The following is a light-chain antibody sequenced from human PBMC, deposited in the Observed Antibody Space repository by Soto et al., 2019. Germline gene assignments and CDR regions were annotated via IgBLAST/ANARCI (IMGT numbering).Light chain of an antibody. CDR1: QNINSN. J-gene: IGKJ4*01. CDR2: GAS. Sequence: EIVMTQSPATLSVSPGERATLSCRASQNINSNLAWYQQKPGQAPRLLIYGASTRATDIPARFSGSGSGTEFTLTISSLQSEDFAVYYCQQYNNWPPLTFGGGTKVEI. V-gene: IGKV3-15*01. CDR3: QQYNNWPPLT.